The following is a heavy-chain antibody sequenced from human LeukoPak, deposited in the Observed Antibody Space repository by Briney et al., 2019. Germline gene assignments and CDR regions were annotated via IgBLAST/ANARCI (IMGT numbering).Heavy chain of an antibody. J-gene: IGHJ3*02. CDR2: IGTSGDT. CDR1: GFTFRSYD. Sequence: GGSLRLSCAASGFTFRSYDMHWVRQATGKGLEWVSAIGTSGDTYYPDSVKGRFTISREDAKNSLYLQMNSLRAGDTAVYYCAREGGRGRAFDMWGQGTMVTVSS. D-gene: IGHD1-26*01. CDR3: AREGGRGRAFDM. V-gene: IGHV3-13*01.